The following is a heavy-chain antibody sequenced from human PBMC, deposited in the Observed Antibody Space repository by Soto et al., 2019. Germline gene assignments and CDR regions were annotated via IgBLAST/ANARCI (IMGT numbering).Heavy chain of an antibody. Sequence: EVQLVESGGGLVQPGGSLRLSCAASGFTFNTYSMNWVHQTPEKGLEWVAYITSGSTRILYADSVRGRFTISRDNAKDSLYLQMTSLRDEDTAMYYCTRDPHALDFWGQGTRVIVSS. CDR3: TRDPHALDF. D-gene: IGHD2-2*01. CDR1: GFTFNTYS. J-gene: IGHJ4*02. V-gene: IGHV3-48*02. CDR2: ITSGSTRI.